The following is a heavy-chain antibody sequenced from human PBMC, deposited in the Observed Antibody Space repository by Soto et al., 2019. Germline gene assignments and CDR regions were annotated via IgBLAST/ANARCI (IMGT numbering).Heavy chain of an antibody. CDR3: ARESRYCSGGSCSGYTFDY. Sequence: ASVKVSCKASGGTFSSYAISWVRQAPGQGLEWMGGIIPIFGTANYAQKFQGRVTITADESTSTAYMELSSLRSEDTAVYYCARESRYCSGGSCSGYTFDYWGQG. J-gene: IGHJ4*02. V-gene: IGHV1-69*13. CDR1: GGTFSSYA. D-gene: IGHD2-15*01. CDR2: IIPIFGTA.